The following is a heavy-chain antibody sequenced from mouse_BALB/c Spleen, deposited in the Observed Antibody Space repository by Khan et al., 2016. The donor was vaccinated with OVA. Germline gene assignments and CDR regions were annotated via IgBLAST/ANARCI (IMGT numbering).Heavy chain of an antibody. J-gene: IGHJ2*01. D-gene: IGHD1-2*01. CDR1: VYSITSGYG. Sequence: EVELVESGPGLVKPSQSLSLTCTVTVYSITSGYGWNWIRQFPGNKLEWMGYISYSGSTNYNPSLKSRISITRATSKNQFFLQLNPVTTEDTATYYCARTARIKYWGQGTTLTVSS. V-gene: IGHV3-2*02. CDR3: ARTARIKY. CDR2: ISYSGST.